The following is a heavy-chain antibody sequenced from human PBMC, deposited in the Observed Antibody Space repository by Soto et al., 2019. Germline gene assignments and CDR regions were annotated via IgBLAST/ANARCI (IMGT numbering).Heavy chain of an antibody. V-gene: IGHV3-53*04. CDR3: VRGRYGSEIH. J-gene: IGHJ4*02. CDR2: VSNGGAT. CDR1: GFSVSSNY. D-gene: IGHD3-10*01. Sequence: EVRLVESGGGLVQPGGSLRLSCAASGFSVSSNYMTWVRQAPGKGLEWVSLVSNGGATHYAASVKGRFTISTHSSQSTLFLQMNSLRTEDTATYYCVRGRYGSEIHWGQGTKVTVSS.